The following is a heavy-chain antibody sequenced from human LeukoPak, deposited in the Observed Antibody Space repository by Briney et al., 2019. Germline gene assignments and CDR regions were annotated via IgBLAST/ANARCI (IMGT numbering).Heavy chain of an antibody. CDR2: ISSSGSTI. CDR1: GFTFSSYE. J-gene: IGHJ5*02. Sequence: GGSLRLSCAASGFTFSSYEMNWVRQAPGKGLEWVSYISSSGSTIYYADSVKGRFTISRDNAKNSLYLQMNSLRAEDTAVYYCARCDYYYGSGSYYKGDNWFDPWGQGTLVTVSS. D-gene: IGHD3-10*01. V-gene: IGHV3-48*03. CDR3: ARCDYYYGSGSYYKGDNWFDP.